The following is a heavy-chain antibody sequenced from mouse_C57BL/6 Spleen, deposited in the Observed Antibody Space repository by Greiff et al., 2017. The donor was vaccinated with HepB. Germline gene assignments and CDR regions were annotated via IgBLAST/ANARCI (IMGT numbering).Heavy chain of an antibody. D-gene: IGHD1-1*01. J-gene: IGHJ1*03. V-gene: IGHV1-64*01. CDR2: IHPNSGST. Sequence: QVHVKQPGAELVKPGASVKLSCKASGYTFTSYWMHWVKQRPGQGLEWIGMIHPNSGSTNYNEKFKSKATLTVDKSSSTAYMQLSSLTSEDSAVYYCARSPYYGSRYIDVWGTGTTVTVSS. CDR3: ARSPYYGSRYIDV. CDR1: GYTFTSYW.